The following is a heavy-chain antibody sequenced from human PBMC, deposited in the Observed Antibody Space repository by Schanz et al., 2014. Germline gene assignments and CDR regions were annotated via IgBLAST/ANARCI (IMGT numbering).Heavy chain of an antibody. J-gene: IGHJ4*02. CDR2: ISSGGRKI. CDR3: ARDLISSGWYG. CDR1: EFSFSSFG. V-gene: IGHV3-21*04. D-gene: IGHD6-19*01. Sequence: VQLVESGGGVVQPGRSLRLSCAASEFSFSSFGMNWVRQAPGKGLEWVSSISSGGRKISYADSLKGRFTISRDNARNSLYLQLNSLRVEDTAVYYCARDLISSGWYGWGQGTLVTVSS.